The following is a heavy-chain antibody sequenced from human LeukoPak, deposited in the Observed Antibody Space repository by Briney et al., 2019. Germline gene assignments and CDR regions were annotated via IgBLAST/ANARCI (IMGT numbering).Heavy chain of an antibody. CDR1: GGSISGYF. D-gene: IGHD1-26*01. J-gene: IGHJ3*02. CDR3: ARHPGGVGAFDI. V-gene: IGHV4-59*08. CDR2: IYSTGST. Sequence: SSETLSLTCTVSGGSISGYFWSWIRQPPGKGLGWIGYIYSTGSTNYNPSLKSRVTISVDTSKNQLSLKLSSVTAADTAVYYCARHPGGVGAFDIWGQGTMVTVSS.